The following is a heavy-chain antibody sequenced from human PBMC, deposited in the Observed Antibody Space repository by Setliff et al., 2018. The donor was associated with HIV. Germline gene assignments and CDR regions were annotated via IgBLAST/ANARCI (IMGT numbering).Heavy chain of an antibody. CDR3: TRIKGGPGHWGPLDI. V-gene: IGHV3-15*07. D-gene: IGHD7-27*01. CDR1: GFTFSNAW. Sequence: PGGSLRLSCAASGFTFSNAWMNWVRQAPGKGLEWVGRVKSKGSGGTTDYATPVKGRFTISRDDSTNTMYLQMNSLETEDTAVYYCTRIKGGPGHWGPLDIWGQGTMVTVSS. J-gene: IGHJ3*02. CDR2: VKSKGSGGTT.